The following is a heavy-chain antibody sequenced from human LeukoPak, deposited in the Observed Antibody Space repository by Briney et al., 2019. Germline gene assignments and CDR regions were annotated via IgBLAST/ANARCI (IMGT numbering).Heavy chain of an antibody. CDR2: ISGSGGST. J-gene: IGHJ5*02. D-gene: IGHD6-13*01. Sequence: GGSLRLSCAASGFTFSSYAMSWVRQAPGKGLEWVSAISGSGGSTYYADSVKGRFTISRDNSKNTLYLQMNRLRAEDTAVYYCAKAYRIAAAGLYNWFDPWGQGTLVTVSS. V-gene: IGHV3-23*01. CDR3: AKAYRIAAAGLYNWFDP. CDR1: GFTFSSYA.